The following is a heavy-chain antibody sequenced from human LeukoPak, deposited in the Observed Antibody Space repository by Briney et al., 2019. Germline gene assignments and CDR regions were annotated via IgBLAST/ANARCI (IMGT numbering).Heavy chain of an antibody. D-gene: IGHD3-9*01. CDR3: AREGDYDILTGYYFIDS. J-gene: IGHJ4*02. CDR2: IYSSGST. V-gene: IGHV4-31*11. CDR1: GGSIPSRGYY. Sequence: SQTLSLTCAVSGGSIPSRGYYWRWLRQYPGKGLEWIGHIYSSGSTYYNPSLKSRVTISVDWSKNHFSLKLSSVTAADTAVYCCAREGDYDILTGYYFIDSWGQGTLVTVSS.